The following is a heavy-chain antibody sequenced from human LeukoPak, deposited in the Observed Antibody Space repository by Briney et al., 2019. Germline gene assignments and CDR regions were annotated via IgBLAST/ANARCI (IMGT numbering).Heavy chain of an antibody. V-gene: IGHV3-30*01. Sequence: PGGSLRLSCAASQFTFNLHAMDWVRQAPGKGLDWVAVMSFDGSHIYYADSVKGRFTISRDNSNNTLFLQMNSLNADDTAVYYCARGRTYYYQYYYMDVWGKGTTVTVSS. J-gene: IGHJ6*03. CDR1: QFTFNLHA. CDR3: ARGRTYYYQYYYMDV. D-gene: IGHD3/OR15-3a*01. CDR2: MSFDGSHI.